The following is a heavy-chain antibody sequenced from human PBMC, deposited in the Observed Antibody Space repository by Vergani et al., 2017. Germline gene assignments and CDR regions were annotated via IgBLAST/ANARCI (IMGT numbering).Heavy chain of an antibody. Sequence: EVQLLESGGGLVQPGGSLRLSCAASGFTFSSYAMSWVRQAQGKGLEWVSALSGSGASTYSADSVKGRFTIARDNSKNTLYLQMNSLRAEDTAVYYCAKGYYYYYYGMDVWGQGTTVTVSS. CDR1: GFTFSSYA. V-gene: IGHV3-23*01. J-gene: IGHJ6*02. CDR3: AKGYYYYYYGMDV. CDR2: LSGSGAST.